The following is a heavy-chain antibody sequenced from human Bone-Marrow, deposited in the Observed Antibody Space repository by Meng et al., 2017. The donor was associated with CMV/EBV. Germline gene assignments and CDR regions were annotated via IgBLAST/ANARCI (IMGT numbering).Heavy chain of an antibody. J-gene: IGHJ4*02. V-gene: IGHV3-7*01. D-gene: IGHD6-13*01. CDR1: GFTFSNYW. CDR2: IKTDGSER. Sequence: ETLSLTCVGSGFTFSNYWMSWIRQAPGKGLEWVAHIKTDGSERFHVDSVEGRFTISRDNAKNSVYLQMNYLRAEDTAVYYCARVHDSSPPNLFDYWGQGTLVTVSS. CDR3: ARVHDSSPPNLFDY.